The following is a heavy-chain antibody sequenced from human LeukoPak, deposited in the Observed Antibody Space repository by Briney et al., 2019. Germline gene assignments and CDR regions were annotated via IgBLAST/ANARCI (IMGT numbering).Heavy chain of an antibody. CDR3: AKQYSGSYYSPLYFDY. Sequence: GGSLRLSCAASGFTFDDYAMHWVRQAPGKGLEWVSSINWISGSIGYADSVKGRFTISRDNAKNSLYLQMNSLTAEDTALYYCAKQYSGSYYSPLYFDYWGQGTLVTVSS. V-gene: IGHV3-9*01. D-gene: IGHD1-26*01. J-gene: IGHJ4*02. CDR2: INWISGSI. CDR1: GFTFDDYA.